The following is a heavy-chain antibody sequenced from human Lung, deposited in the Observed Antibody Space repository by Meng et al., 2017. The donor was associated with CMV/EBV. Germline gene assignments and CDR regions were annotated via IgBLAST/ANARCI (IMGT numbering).Heavy chain of an antibody. CDR1: GYTFTDYY. D-gene: IGHD5-18*01. V-gene: IGHV1-69-2*01. CDR3: VTGGGDGYGDVGK. J-gene: IGHJ4*02. CDR2: VDPEDGET. Sequence: ASVXVSXKASGYTFTDYYIHWVRQAPGKGFEWMGLVDPEDGETKYAEKIQGRITITVEASKGTAQMELRSLRSDDTAVFYCVTGGGDGYGDVGKWGQGRLVTVSS.